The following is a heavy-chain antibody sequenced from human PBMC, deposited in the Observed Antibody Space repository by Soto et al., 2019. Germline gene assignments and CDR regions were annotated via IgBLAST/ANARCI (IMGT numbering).Heavy chain of an antibody. J-gene: IGHJ4*02. CDR1: GFIFSNYW. CDR2: LNQDGSDK. Sequence: GSLRLSCAPSGFIFSNYWMSWVRQAPGKGLEWVANLNQDGSDKFYVDSVKGRFTISRDNAKNSLYLQMNSLRAEDTAIYYCARLRERWAVEYWGQGTLVTVSS. CDR3: ARLRERWAVEY. D-gene: IGHD4-17*01. V-gene: IGHV3-7*03.